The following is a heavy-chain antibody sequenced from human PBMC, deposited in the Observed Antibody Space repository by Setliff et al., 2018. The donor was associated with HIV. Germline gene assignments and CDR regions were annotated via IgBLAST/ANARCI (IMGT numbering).Heavy chain of an antibody. Sequence: GASVKVSCKASGYTFGDYYLHWLLQAPGQGLEWLGWINAKSGGTNNAQKFQGRVSMSRATANRTTYLELCGLTSDDTALYYLATTPRGTYDDIWRGRPRGWFDPWCQGTMVTVSS. CDR3: ATTPRGTYDDIWRGRPRGWFDP. CDR1: GYTFGDYY. D-gene: IGHD3-3*01. CDR2: INAKSGGT. V-gene: IGHV1-2*02. J-gene: IGHJ5*02.